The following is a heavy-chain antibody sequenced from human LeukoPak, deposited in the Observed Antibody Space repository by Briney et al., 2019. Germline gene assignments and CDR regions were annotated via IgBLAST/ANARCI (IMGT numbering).Heavy chain of an antibody. D-gene: IGHD1-26*01. J-gene: IGHJ4*02. CDR3: AKVDSGSYGGD. V-gene: IGHV3-53*01. CDR2: IYSGGTI. Sequence: AGGSLRLSCAASGFSIRTYYMSWVRQVPGKGLEWVSVIYSGGTIRYADSVKGRFTFSRDNFKDTLNLQMNSLRADDTAVYYCAKVDSGSYGGDWGQGTLVTVSS. CDR1: GFSIRTYY.